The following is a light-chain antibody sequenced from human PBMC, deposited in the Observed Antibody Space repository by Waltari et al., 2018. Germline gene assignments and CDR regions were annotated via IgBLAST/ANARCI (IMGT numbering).Light chain of an antibody. CDR3: QQSYSCPPIT. CDR1: QSVRIY. CDR2: AAS. V-gene: IGKV1-39*01. Sequence: DFQLTQSPSSLSASVGDRVTITCRTSQSVRIYLNWYQQKPGKAPNLLIYAASNLQSGVPSRFSGSGSGTDFTLTISSVQPEDCATYYCQQSYSCPPITFGQGTRLDIK. J-gene: IGKJ5*01.